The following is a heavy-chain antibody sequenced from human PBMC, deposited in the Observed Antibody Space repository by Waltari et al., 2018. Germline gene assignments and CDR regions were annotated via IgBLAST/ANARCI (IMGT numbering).Heavy chain of an antibody. Sequence: EVQLVESGGGLVQPGGSLRLSCAASGFTFSSYEMNWVRQAPGKVLEWVSYISSSGSTIYYADSVKGRFTISRDNAKNSLYLQMNSLRAEDTAVYYCAREQQLRLDYWGQGTLVTVSS. CDR1: GFTFSSYE. CDR3: AREQQLRLDY. V-gene: IGHV3-48*03. CDR2: ISSSGSTI. J-gene: IGHJ4*02. D-gene: IGHD6-13*01.